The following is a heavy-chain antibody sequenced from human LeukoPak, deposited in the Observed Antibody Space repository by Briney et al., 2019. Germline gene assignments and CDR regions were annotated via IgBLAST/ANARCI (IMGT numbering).Heavy chain of an antibody. D-gene: IGHD2-2*01. CDR1: GFTFSNYW. Sequence: PGGSLRLSCAAYGFTFSNYWMSWVRQAPGKGLEWVANVRPDGSEIQYVDSMKGRFTVSRDNSENSLYLRMSSLRAEDTAVYYRATTTRSRSWDYWGQGTLVTVSS. CDR2: VRPDGSEI. V-gene: IGHV3-7*01. CDR3: ATTTRSRSWDY. J-gene: IGHJ4*02.